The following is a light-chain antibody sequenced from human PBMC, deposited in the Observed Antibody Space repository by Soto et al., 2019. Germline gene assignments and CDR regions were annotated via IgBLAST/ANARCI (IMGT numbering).Light chain of an antibody. CDR2: DVS. CDR1: SSDGGGYNY. J-gene: IGLJ1*01. V-gene: IGLV2-11*01. CDR3: SSYTSSSTL. Sequence: QSALTQPRSGSGSPGQSVTISCTGTSSDGGGYNYVSWYQQHPGKTPKLMIYDVSKRPSGVPDRFSGSKSGNTAALTISGLHAEYEADYYCSSYTSSSTLFGTGTKATVL.